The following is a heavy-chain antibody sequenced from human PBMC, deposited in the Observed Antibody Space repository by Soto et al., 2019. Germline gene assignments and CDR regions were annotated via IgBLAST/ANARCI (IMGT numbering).Heavy chain of an antibody. CDR1: GGSISSYY. CDR3: ARHTYAEALFDY. Sequence: PSETLSLTCTVSGGSISSYYWSWIRQPPGKGLEWIGYIYYSGSTNYNPSLKSRVTISVDTSKNQFSLKLSSVTAADTAVYYCARHTYAEALFDYWGQGTLVTVSS. D-gene: IGHD4-17*01. CDR2: IYYSGST. V-gene: IGHV4-59*08. J-gene: IGHJ4*02.